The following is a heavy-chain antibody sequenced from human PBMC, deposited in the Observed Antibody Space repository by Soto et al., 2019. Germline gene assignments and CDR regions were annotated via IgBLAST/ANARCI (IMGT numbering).Heavy chain of an antibody. CDR1: GGSFSGYY. CDR2: INHSGST. D-gene: IGHD2-2*01. Sequence: PSETLSLTCAVYGGSFSGYYWSWIRQPPGKGLEWIGEINHSGSTNYNPSLKSRVTIPVDTSKNQFSLKLSSVTAADTAVYYCARGRRVLWGGIEVVPAARFDYWGQGTLVTVSS. J-gene: IGHJ4*02. V-gene: IGHV4-34*01. CDR3: ARGRRVLWGGIEVVPAARFDY.